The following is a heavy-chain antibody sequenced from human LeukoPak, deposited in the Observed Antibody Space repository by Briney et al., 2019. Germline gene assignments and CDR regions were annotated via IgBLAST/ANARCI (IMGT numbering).Heavy chain of an antibody. Sequence: ASVKVSCKASGYTFTGYYIHWVRQAPRQGLEWMGWINPNSGGTNYAQKFQGRVTMTRDTSISTAYMDLSRLRSDDTAVYYCARVHFYYYYMDVWGKGTTVTISS. CDR2: INPNSGGT. V-gene: IGHV1-2*02. CDR3: ARVHFYYYYMDV. CDR1: GYTFTGYY. D-gene: IGHD3-3*02. J-gene: IGHJ6*03.